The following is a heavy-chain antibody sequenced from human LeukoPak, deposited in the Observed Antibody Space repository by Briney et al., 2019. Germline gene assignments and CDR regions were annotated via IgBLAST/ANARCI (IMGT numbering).Heavy chain of an antibody. CDR1: GFTFSSYA. Sequence: GGSLRLSCAASGFTFSSYAIHWVRQAPGKGLEWVAVISFDGTHDFYADSVKGRFTISRDNARNSLYLQMNSLRAEDTAVYYCARDGGIMYYYMDVWGKGTTVTVSS. CDR2: ISFDGTHD. CDR3: ARDGGIMYYYMDV. V-gene: IGHV3-30*04. D-gene: IGHD3-16*01. J-gene: IGHJ6*03.